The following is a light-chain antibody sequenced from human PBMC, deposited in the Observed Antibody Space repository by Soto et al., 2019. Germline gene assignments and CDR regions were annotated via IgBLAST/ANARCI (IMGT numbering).Light chain of an antibody. CDR1: QRVLYSSSNKNY. CDR2: WAS. CDR3: QQYCSSPWR. J-gene: IGKJ1*01. V-gene: IGKV4-1*01. Sequence: DIVMTQSPDSLAVSLGERATINCKSSQRVLYSSSNKNYLAWYQQKPGQPPKLLIYWASTRESGVPDRFSGSGSGTDVTLTISSLQAEDVAFYYCQQYCSSPWRFGQGTKVEIK.